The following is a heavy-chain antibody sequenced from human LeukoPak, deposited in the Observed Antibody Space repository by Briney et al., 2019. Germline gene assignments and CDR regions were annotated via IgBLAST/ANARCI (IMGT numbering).Heavy chain of an antibody. J-gene: IGHJ5*02. V-gene: IGHV1-24*01. Sequence: GASVTVSCKVSGYTLTELSMHWVRQAPGKGLEWMGGFDPEDGETIYAQKFQGRVTMTEDTSTDTAYMELSSLRSEDTAVYYCARDHQDDWNYWFDPWGQGTLVTVSS. D-gene: IGHD1-7*01. CDR1: GYTLTELS. CDR2: FDPEDGET. CDR3: ARDHQDDWNYWFDP.